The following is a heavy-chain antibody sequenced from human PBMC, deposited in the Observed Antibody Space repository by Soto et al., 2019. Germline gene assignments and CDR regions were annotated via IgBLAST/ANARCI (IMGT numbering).Heavy chain of an antibody. CDR1: GDSISSYY. Sequence: QVQLQESGPGLVKPSETLSLTCTVSGDSISSYYWSWIRQPPGKGLEWIGYIHYGGSTNYKPSFKSRVTIPVVTFKNQFSRSLDSVTASDTAVYYCASHETLHGDYDYGGQGTLVTVSS. J-gene: IGHJ4*02. CDR3: ASHETLHGDYDY. V-gene: IGHV4-59*08. D-gene: IGHD4-17*01. CDR2: IHYGGST.